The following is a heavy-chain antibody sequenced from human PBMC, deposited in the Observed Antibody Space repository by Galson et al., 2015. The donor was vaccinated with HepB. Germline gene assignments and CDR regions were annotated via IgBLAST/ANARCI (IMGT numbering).Heavy chain of an antibody. D-gene: IGHD6-6*01. CDR3: ARMYSSSSPFDY. Sequence: SLRLSCAASGFTFSSYRMNWVRQAPGKGLEWVSSISSSSSYIYYADSVKGRFTISSDNAKNSLYLQMNSLRAEDTAVYYCARMYSSSSPFDYWGQGTLVTVSS. V-gene: IGHV3-21*01. CDR1: GFTFSSYR. J-gene: IGHJ4*02. CDR2: ISSSSSYI.